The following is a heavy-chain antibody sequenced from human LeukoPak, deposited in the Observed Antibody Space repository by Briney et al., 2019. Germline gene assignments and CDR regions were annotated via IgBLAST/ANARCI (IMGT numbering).Heavy chain of an antibody. CDR2: IYTSGST. J-gene: IGHJ5*02. D-gene: IGHD1-1*01. Sequence: SETLSLTCTVSGGSISSYYWSWIRQPAGKGLEWIGRIYTSGSTNYNPSLKSRVTMSVDTFKNQFSLKLSSVTAADTAVYYCARDPSTGTGTNWFDPWGQGTLVTVSS. CDR1: GGSISSYY. V-gene: IGHV4-4*07. CDR3: ARDPSTGTGTNWFDP.